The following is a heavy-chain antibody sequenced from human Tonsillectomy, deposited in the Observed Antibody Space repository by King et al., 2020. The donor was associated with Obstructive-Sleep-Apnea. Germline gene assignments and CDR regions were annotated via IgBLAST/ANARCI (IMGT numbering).Heavy chain of an antibody. V-gene: IGHV3-30*04. CDR1: GFPFRAFA. D-gene: IGHD3-10*01. CDR2: ISYDGNNQ. CDR3: VREKVSWFQLPNYGMDV. J-gene: IGHJ6*02. Sequence: VQLVESGGGVVQPGRSLRLSCAASGFPFRAFAMHWVRQAPGKGLEWVAFISYDGNNQYYADSVKGRFTISRDKSKSTLSLQMNSLRADDTAVYYCVREKVSWFQLPNYGMDVWGQGTTVTVSS.